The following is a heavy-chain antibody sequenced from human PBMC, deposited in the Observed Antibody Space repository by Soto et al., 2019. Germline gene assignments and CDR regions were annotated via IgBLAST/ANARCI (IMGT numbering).Heavy chain of an antibody. J-gene: IGHJ6*02. Sequence: ASVKVSCKASGYTFTGYDMHWVRQAPGQGLEWMGWISAYNGNTNYAQKLQGRVTMTTDTSTSTAYMELSSLRSEDTAVYYCAENYYGSGSYVEYYYGMDVWGQGTTVTVSS. CDR2: ISAYNGNT. V-gene: IGHV1-18*04. CDR3: AENYYGSGSYVEYYYGMDV. CDR1: GYTFTGYD. D-gene: IGHD3-10*01.